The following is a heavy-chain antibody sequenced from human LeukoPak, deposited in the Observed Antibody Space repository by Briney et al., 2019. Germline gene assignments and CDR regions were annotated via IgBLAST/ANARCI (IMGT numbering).Heavy chain of an antibody. J-gene: IGHJ4*02. CDR3: ARVRDCGGGSCFSYLDY. CDR2: INGDERST. CDR1: GFTFSSYY. V-gene: IGHV3-74*01. Sequence: GGSLRLSCAASGFTFSSYYMHWVRQVPGKGLVWVSRINGDERSTTYADSVKGRFTISRDNAKKTLYLQMNTLRAEDTAVYYCARVRDCGGGSCFSYLDYWGQGTLVTVSS. D-gene: IGHD2-15*01.